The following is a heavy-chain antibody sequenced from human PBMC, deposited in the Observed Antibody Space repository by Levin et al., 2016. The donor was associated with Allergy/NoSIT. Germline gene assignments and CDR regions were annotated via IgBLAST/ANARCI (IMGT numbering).Heavy chain of an antibody. CDR2: TFYRSNWYT. V-gene: IGHV6-1*01. D-gene: IGHD5-24*01. CDR3: ARDLGTAGHPYNVDV. CDR1: GDSVSSNTAA. Sequence: SQTLSLTCAIFGDSVSSNTAAWHWIRQSPSRGLEWLGRTFYRSNWYTNYAESMKTRITINADTSENRFSVQLSSVTPDDSAVYYCARDLGTAGHPYNVDVWGQGTTVTVSS. J-gene: IGHJ6*02.